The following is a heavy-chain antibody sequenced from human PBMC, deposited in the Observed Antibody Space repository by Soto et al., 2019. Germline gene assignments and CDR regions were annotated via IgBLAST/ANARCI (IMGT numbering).Heavy chain of an antibody. CDR2: IDPSDSYT. Sequence: GESLKISCKGSGYSFTSYWISWVRQMPGKGLEWMGRIDPSDSYTNYSPSFQGHVTISADKSISTAYLQWSSLKASDTAMYYCARGAYGSGSYYPSAFDIWAQRTMVTVSS. V-gene: IGHV5-10-1*01. J-gene: IGHJ3*02. CDR1: GYSFTSYW. D-gene: IGHD3-10*01. CDR3: ARGAYGSGSYYPSAFDI.